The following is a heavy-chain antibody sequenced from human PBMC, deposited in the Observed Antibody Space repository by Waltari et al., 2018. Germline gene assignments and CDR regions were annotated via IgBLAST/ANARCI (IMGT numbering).Heavy chain of an antibody. Sequence: QVQLVESGGGVVQPGWSLRLSCAASGFTFSSYGMHWVRQAPGKGLEWVAVISYDGSNKYYADSVKGRFTISRDNSKNTLYLQMNSLRAEDTAVYYCCNFRLGYYGMDVWGQGTTVTVSS. CDR3: CNFRLGYYGMDV. CDR2: ISYDGSNK. D-gene: IGHD4-4*01. CDR1: GFTFSSYG. J-gene: IGHJ6*02. V-gene: IGHV3-30*03.